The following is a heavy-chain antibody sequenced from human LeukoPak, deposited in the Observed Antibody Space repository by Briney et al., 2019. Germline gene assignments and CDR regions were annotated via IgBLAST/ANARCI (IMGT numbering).Heavy chain of an antibody. CDR1: GFTFSSYS. D-gene: IGHD4-17*01. Sequence: PGGSLRLSCAASGFTFSSYSMNWVRQAPGKGLEWVSSISSSSSYIYYADSVKGRFTISRDNAKNSLYLQMNSLRAEDTAVYYCARVGYGDYDGAFDIWGQGTMVTVSS. V-gene: IGHV3-21*01. CDR3: ARVGYGDYDGAFDI. CDR2: ISSSSSYI. J-gene: IGHJ3*02.